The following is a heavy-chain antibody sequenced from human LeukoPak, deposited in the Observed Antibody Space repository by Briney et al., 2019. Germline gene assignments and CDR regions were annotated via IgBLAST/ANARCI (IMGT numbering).Heavy chain of an antibody. CDR2: INSDGST. CDR3: ARDSYYDSSGSVDY. V-gene: IGHV3-74*01. J-gene: IGHJ4*02. Sequence: GGSLRLSCAASGFTFSSYWMHWVRQAPGKGLVWVSRINSDGSTSYADSVKGRFTISRDNAKNTLYLQMNSLRAEDTAVYFCARDSYYDSSGSVDYWGQGTLVTVSS. D-gene: IGHD3-22*01. CDR1: GFTFSSYW.